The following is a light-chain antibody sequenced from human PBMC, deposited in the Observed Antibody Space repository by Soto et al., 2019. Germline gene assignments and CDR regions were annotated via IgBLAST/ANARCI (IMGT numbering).Light chain of an antibody. CDR3: CSYAGSYTLV. Sequence: QSALPQPRSVSGSPGQSVTLSCTGTRSDVGGYHYVSWYQHHPGKAPKIIIYDVNKQPSGVPDPFSGSKTGNTASLNVSGLQTDDKADYYCCSYAGSYTLVFGGGTKLTVL. V-gene: IGLV2-11*01. CDR2: DVN. CDR1: RSDVGGYHY. J-gene: IGLJ2*01.